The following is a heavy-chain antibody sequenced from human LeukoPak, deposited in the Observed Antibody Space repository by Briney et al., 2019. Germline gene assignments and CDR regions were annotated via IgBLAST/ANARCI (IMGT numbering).Heavy chain of an antibody. D-gene: IGHD3-3*01. V-gene: IGHV3-21*04. CDR1: GFTFSSYS. J-gene: IGHJ3*02. CDR3: AKDRPDFWSGFGAFDI. Sequence: GGSLRLSCAASGFTFSSYSMSGVRQAPGKGLECVSSISSSSSYEYYADTVKGRFTISRDNSKNTLYLQMNSLRAEDTAVYYCAKDRPDFWSGFGAFDIWGQGTMVTVSS. CDR2: ISSSSSYE.